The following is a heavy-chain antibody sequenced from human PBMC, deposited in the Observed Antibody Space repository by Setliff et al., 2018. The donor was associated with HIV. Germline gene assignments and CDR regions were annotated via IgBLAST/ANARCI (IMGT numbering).Heavy chain of an antibody. V-gene: IGHV4-38-2*01. CDR2: MFCTGTS. Sequence: PSETLSLTCAVSGYSIRSGYYWGWIRQSPGKGLEWIGTMFCTGTSYYNPSLKSRVTISVDRSKNQFSLKLSSVTAADTAVYYCARRGDFFYYAMDVWGQGTTVTVSS. CDR1: GYSIRSGYY. J-gene: IGHJ6*02. CDR3: ARRGDFFYYAMDV.